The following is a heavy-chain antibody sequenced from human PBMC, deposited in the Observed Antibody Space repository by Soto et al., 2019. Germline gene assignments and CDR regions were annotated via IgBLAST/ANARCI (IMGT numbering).Heavy chain of an antibody. CDR1: GFTFSSYA. Sequence: PGGSLRLSCAASGFTFSSYAMHWVRQAPGKGLEWVAVISYDGSNKYYADSVKGRFTISRDNSKNTLYLQMNSLRAEDTAVYYCARDSVPSYYYDSSGHYTFDYWGQGSLVTVSS. CDR2: ISYDGSNK. J-gene: IGHJ4*02. D-gene: IGHD3-22*01. V-gene: IGHV3-30-3*01. CDR3: ARDSVPSYYYDSSGHYTFDY.